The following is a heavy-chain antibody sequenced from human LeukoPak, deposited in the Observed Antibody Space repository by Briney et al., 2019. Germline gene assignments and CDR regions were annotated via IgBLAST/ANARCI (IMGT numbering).Heavy chain of an antibody. V-gene: IGHV1-24*01. CDR3: ATGPTYYYGSGSSRYMDV. CDR2: FDPEDGET. CDR1: GFTFTSDYY. D-gene: IGHD3-10*01. J-gene: IGHJ6*03. Sequence: GASVKVSCKASGFTFTSDYYLHWVRQAPGQGLEWMGGFDPEDGETIYAQKFQGRVTMTEDTSTDTAYMELSSLRSEDTAVYYCATGPTYYYGSGSSRYMDVWGKGTTVTVSS.